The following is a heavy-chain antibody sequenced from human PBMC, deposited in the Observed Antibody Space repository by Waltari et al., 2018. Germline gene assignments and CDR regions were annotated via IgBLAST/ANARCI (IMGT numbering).Heavy chain of an antibody. CDR1: GFTFSSYW. V-gene: IGHV3-7*01. J-gene: IGHJ4*02. CDR2: IKEDGSEK. Sequence: EVQLAESGGGLVQPGGSLRRSCAASGFTFSSYWMSWVRQAPRKGLEWVANIKEDGSEKDYVDSVKGRFTISRDNAKKSLYLQMHSLRAEDTAVYYCAREGAGGFDQWGQGTLVSVSS. D-gene: IGHD3-10*01. CDR3: AREGAGGFDQ.